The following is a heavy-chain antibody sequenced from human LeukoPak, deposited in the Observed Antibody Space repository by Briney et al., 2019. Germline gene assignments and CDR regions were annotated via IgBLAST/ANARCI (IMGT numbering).Heavy chain of an antibody. CDR1: GYTFICYY. J-gene: IGHJ4*02. CDR2: INPNSGGT. Sequence: ASVKVSCKASGYTFICYYMHWVRQAPGQGLEWMGWINPNSGGTNYAQKFQGRVTMTRDTSISTAYMELSRLRSDDTAVYYCARGPSSTVTAGYFDYWGQGTLVTVSS. D-gene: IGHD2-21*02. CDR3: ARGPSSTVTAGYFDY. V-gene: IGHV1-2*02.